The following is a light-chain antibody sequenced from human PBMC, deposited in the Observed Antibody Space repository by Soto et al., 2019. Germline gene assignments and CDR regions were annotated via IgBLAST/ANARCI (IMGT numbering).Light chain of an antibody. Sequence: SALTQPASVSGSPGQSITIPCTGTSSDIGGYNYVSWHQQHPGEAPKLIIYEVTNRPSGIPTRFSGSKSGNTASLTISGLQTEDEADYYCISYTSARSHVVFGGGTKLTVL. V-gene: IGLV2-14*01. CDR2: EVT. CDR3: ISYTSARSHVV. CDR1: SSDIGGYNY. J-gene: IGLJ2*01.